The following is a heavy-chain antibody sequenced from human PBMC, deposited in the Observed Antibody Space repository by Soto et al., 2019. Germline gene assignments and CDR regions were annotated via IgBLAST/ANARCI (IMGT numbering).Heavy chain of an antibody. CDR2: FTSGGST. V-gene: IGHV3-23*01. CDR3: ARTDKYHSQSSGWATRFDY. J-gene: IGHJ4*02. D-gene: IGHD6-19*01. CDR1: GFIFSNYA. Sequence: EVQLLESGGDLVQPGGSLRLSCAASGFIFSNYAMTWVRQAPGKGPEWVSTFTSGGSTYYRDTVKGRFTISRDNSKNTLYLQMNSLRAEDTAVYYCARTDKYHSQSSGWATRFDYWGQGTLVTVSS.